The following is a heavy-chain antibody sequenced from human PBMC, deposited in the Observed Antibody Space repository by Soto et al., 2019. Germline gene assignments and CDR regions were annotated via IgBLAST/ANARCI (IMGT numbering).Heavy chain of an antibody. CDR2: ISTSGSTM. V-gene: IGHV3-48*02. CDR1: GFTFSSYS. CDR3: ARDRGFHYDPFDY. D-gene: IGHD3-22*01. Sequence: GGSLRLSCAASGFTFSSYSMNWVRQAPGKGLGWISYISTSGSTMYYADSVKGRFIISRDNAKNSLSLQMNSLRDEDTAVYYCARDRGFHYDPFDYWGQGTLVTVSS. J-gene: IGHJ4*02.